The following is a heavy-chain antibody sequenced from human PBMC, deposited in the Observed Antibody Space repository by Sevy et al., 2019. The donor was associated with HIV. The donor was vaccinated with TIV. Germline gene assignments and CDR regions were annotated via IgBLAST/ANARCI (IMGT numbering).Heavy chain of an antibody. D-gene: IGHD4-17*01. J-gene: IGHJ4*02. CDR3: AREGTTVTTFGGVGRGYFDY. CDR2: ISSSGSTI. CDR1: GFTFSSYE. Sequence: GESLKISCAASGFTFSSYEMNWVRQAPGKGLEWVSYISSSGSTIYYADSVKGRFTISRDNAKNSLYLQMNSLRAEDTAVYYCAREGTTVTTFGGVGRGYFDYWGQGTLVTVSS. V-gene: IGHV3-48*03.